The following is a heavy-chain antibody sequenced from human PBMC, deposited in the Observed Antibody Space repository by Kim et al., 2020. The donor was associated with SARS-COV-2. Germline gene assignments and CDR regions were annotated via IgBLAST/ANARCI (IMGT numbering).Heavy chain of an antibody. Sequence: GGSLRLSCAASGFTFSSYAMHWVRQAPGKGLEWVAVISYDGSNKYYADSVKGRFTISRDNSKNTLYLQMNSLRAEDTAVYYCARVPKKLLWFGELLEGFDYWGQGTLVTVSS. J-gene: IGHJ4*02. V-gene: IGHV3-30-3*01. D-gene: IGHD3-10*01. CDR2: ISYDGSNK. CDR3: ARVPKKLLWFGELLEGFDY. CDR1: GFTFSSYA.